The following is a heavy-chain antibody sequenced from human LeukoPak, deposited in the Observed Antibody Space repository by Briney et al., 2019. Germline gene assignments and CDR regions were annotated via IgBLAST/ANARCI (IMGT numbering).Heavy chain of an antibody. J-gene: IGHJ4*02. Sequence: GRSLRLSCAASGFTFSSYGMHWVRQAPGKGLEWVAVIWYDGSNKYYADSVKGRFTISRDNSKNTPYLQMNSLRAEDTAVYYCAKEAYIEMATITPDYWGQGTLVTVSS. CDR3: AKEAYIEMATITPDY. CDR2: IWYDGSNK. CDR1: GFTFSSYG. D-gene: IGHD5-24*01. V-gene: IGHV3-33*06.